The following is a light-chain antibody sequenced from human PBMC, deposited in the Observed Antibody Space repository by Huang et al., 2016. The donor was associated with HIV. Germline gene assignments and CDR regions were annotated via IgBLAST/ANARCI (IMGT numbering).Light chain of an antibody. J-gene: IGKJ4*01. CDR2: GAS. CDR1: QDITTL. V-gene: IGKV1D-12*01. CDR3: QQSNSFPLT. Sequence: DIQMTQSPSSLSASVGDRVTSTCRASQDITTLLAWYQQKPGRPPKLLIYGASSLYSGVPSRFSGSGSGTDFTLTISSLQPEDFATYYCQQSNSFPLTFGGGTKVEMK.